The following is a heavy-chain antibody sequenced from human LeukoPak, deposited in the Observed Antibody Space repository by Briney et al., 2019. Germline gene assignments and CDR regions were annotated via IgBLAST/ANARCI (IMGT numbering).Heavy chain of an antibody. CDR2: IYPDESNI. CDR1: GYSFPTYW. D-gene: IGHD2-2*03. J-gene: IGHJ4*02. V-gene: IGHV5-51*01. Sequence: GESLKISCKGSGYSFPTYWIAWVRQMPGKGLEWMGIIYPDESNIRYSPSFQGQVTISADKSISTAYLQWSSLKASDTAMYYCARPPSRGYSSSFEFWGQGTLVTVSS. CDR3: ARPPSRGYSSSFEF.